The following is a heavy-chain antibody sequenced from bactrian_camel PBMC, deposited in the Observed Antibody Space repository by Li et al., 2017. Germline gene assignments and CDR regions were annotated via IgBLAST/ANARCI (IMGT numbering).Heavy chain of an antibody. V-gene: IGHV3S53*01. D-gene: IGHD5*01. CDR2: IDSDGST. CDR1: AFTFDDAV. Sequence: HVQLVESGGGWVQAGETLRLSSTASAFTFDDAVMGWYRQAPGKEREFVSAIDSDGSTSYADSVKGRFTISQDNAKNTVYLQMNSLKPEDTAMYYCAADKCWGPAHPISGITTFALSGQGTQVTVS. J-gene: IGHJ4*01.